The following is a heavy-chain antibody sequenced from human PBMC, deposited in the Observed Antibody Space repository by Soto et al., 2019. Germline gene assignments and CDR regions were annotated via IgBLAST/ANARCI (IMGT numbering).Heavy chain of an antibody. CDR2: IYSDDST. CDR3: ARNYYDSGGGFDY. D-gene: IGHD3-22*01. V-gene: IGHV3-53*01. J-gene: IGHJ4*02. CDR1: GFTVISNY. Sequence: SLRLSCAASGFTVISNYMSWVRQAPGKGLEWVSVIYSDDSTYYADSVKGRFTISRDNSNNTLYLQMNSLRAEDTAVYYCARNYYDSGGGFDYWGQGTLVTVSS.